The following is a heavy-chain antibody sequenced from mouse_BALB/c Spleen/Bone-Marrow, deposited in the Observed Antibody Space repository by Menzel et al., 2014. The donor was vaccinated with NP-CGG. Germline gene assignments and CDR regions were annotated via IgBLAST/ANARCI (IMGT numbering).Heavy chain of an antibody. CDR3: ARPPYYGNYVDY. J-gene: IGHJ2*01. CDR2: VNPYNGGT. D-gene: IGHD2-10*01. Sequence: EVKLMESGPELVKPGASVKMSCKASGYTFTDYYMDWVKQSHGESFEWIGRVNPYNGGTSYNQKFKGKATLTVDKSSSTAYMELNSLTSEDSAVYYCARPPYYGNYVDYRGQGTTLTVSS. CDR1: GYTFTDYY. V-gene: IGHV1-19*01.